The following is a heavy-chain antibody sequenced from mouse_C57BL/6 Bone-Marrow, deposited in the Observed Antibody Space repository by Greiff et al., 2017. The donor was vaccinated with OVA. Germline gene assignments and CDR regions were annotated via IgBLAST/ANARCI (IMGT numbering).Heavy chain of an antibody. D-gene: IGHD1-1*01. J-gene: IGHJ4*01. CDR3: ARWYYGSTDYAMDY. CDR2: IYPRDGST. CDR1: GYTFTDHT. Sequence: QVQLQQSGTELVKPGASVKISCKVSGYTFTDHTIHWMKQRPEQGLEWIGYIYPRDGSTKYNEKFKGKATLTADKSSSTAYMQLNSLTSEDSAVYFCARWYYGSTDYAMDYWGQGTSVTVSS. V-gene: IGHV1-78*01.